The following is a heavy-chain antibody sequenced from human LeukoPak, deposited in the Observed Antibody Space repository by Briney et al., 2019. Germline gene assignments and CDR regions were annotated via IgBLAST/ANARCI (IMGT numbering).Heavy chain of an antibody. CDR1: GFTFSSYA. CDR2: FSGSGGST. J-gene: IGHJ4*02. Sequence: PGGSLRLSCTASGFTFSSYAMSWVRQAPGKGLEWVSAFSGSGGSTYYADSVKGRFTISRDNSKNTLYLQMNSLRAEDTAVYYCARSGLSRFDYWGQGTLVTVSS. CDR3: ARSGLSRFDY. V-gene: IGHV3-23*01. D-gene: IGHD4/OR15-4a*01.